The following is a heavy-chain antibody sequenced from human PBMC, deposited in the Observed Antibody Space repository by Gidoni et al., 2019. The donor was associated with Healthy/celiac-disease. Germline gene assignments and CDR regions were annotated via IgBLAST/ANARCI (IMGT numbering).Heavy chain of an antibody. V-gene: IGHV3-23*01. D-gene: IGHD6-13*01. CDR2: ISGSGGST. J-gene: IGHJ2*01. CDR3: AKEEYSSSWVGRYFDL. CDR1: GFTFSSYA. Sequence: EVQLLESGGGLVQPGGSLRLSCAASGFTFSSYAMSWIRQAPGKGLEWVSAISGSGGSTYYADSVKGRFTISRDNFKNTLYLQMNSLRAEDTAVYYCAKEEYSSSWVGRYFDLWGRGTLVTVSS.